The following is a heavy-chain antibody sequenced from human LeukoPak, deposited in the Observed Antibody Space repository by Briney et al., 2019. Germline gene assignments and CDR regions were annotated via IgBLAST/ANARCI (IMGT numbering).Heavy chain of an antibody. J-gene: IGHJ4*02. D-gene: IGHD2-21*02. V-gene: IGHV4-4*07. CDR3: ARAREAVTADY. CDR1: GDSISSYY. Sequence: PSETLSLTCTVSGDSISSYYWNWIRQPAGKGLEWVGRVYTSGSTNYNPSLKSRVTMSLATSKNQFSLKLTSVTAADTAVYYCARAREAVTADYWGQGTLVTVSS. CDR2: VYTSGST.